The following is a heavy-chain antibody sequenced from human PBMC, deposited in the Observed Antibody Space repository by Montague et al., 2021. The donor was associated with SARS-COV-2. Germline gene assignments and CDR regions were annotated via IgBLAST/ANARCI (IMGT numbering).Heavy chain of an antibody. CDR1: GGSINNYY. V-gene: IGHV4-59*13. CDR2: IYHSGSVTT. CDR3: ARRGGGEVFARFMYWYFD. Sequence: SETLSLTCSVSGGSINNYYWGWVRQSPGKGLEWIGYIYHSGSVTTSYNPSLKSRVSISVDTSENQFSLKLTSVTAADTAVYYCARRGGGEVFARFMYWYFD. D-gene: IGHD2-21*01. J-gene: IGHJ2*01.